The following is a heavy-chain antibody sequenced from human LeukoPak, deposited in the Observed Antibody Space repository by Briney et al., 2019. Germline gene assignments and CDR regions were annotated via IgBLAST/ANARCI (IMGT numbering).Heavy chain of an antibody. Sequence: SVKVSCKASGGTFSSYAISWVRQAPGRGLEWMGRIIPIFGTANYAQKFQGRVTITTDESTSTAYMELSSLRSEDTAVYYCARAGGSGSYPYYYYYMDVWGKGTTVTVSS. V-gene: IGHV1-69*05. J-gene: IGHJ6*03. CDR2: IIPIFGTA. CDR3: ARAGGSGSYPYYYYYMDV. CDR1: GGTFSSYA. D-gene: IGHD3-10*01.